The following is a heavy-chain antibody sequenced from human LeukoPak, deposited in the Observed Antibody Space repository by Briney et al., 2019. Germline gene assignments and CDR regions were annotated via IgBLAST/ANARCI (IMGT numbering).Heavy chain of an antibody. V-gene: IGHV3-30-3*01. J-gene: IGHJ4*02. CDR2: ISYDGGTTHDGTNK. Sequence: PGGSLRLSCAASGFTFSSYSMHWVRQAPGKGLEWLTVISYDGGTTHDGTNKYYADSVKGRFTISRDNSKNTLYLQMNSLTTEDTAVYFCARAITLYYYGSGGLYFFDYWGQGTLVTVSS. D-gene: IGHD3-10*01. CDR1: GFTFSSYS. CDR3: ARAITLYYYGSGGLYFFDY.